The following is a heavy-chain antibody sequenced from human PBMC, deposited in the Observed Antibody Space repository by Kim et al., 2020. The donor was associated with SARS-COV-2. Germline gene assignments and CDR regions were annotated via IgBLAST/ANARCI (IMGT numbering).Heavy chain of an antibody. Sequence: GGSLRLSCAACGFTFNDYWMTWIRQAPGKGLEWVAGIKHDGSEKLYVDSVKGRFTISRDNAKTSLYLQMNSLRVEDMAVYYCTRALSGSGRGFDPWGPG. CDR1: GFTFNDYW. V-gene: IGHV3-7*05. J-gene: IGHJ5*02. CDR2: IKHDGSEK. D-gene: IGHD3-10*01. CDR3: TRALSGSGRGFDP.